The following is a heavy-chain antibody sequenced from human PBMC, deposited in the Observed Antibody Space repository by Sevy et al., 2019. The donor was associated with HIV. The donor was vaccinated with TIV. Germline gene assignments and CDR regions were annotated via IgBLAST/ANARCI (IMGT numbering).Heavy chain of an antibody. CDR2: IHPGDPDT. Sequence: GESLKISCKGSEYTFTTYWIGWVRQMPGKGLEWMGIIHPGDPDTRYSPSFQGQVTISADKSISTAYLQWSSLKASDSATYYCASLSIPVAAPYYFDYWGQGTLVTVSS. J-gene: IGHJ4*02. CDR3: ASLSIPVAAPYYFDY. V-gene: IGHV5-51*01. D-gene: IGHD6-19*01. CDR1: EYTFTTYW.